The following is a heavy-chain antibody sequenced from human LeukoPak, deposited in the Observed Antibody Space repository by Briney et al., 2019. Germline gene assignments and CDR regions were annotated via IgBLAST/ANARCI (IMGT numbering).Heavy chain of an antibody. Sequence: NPGGSLRLSCAASGFTFSDYYMSWIRQAPGKGLEWISYISVSGSYTNYADSVKGRFTISRDNAKNSLYLQMISLRAEDTAVYYCARCGTPNNYYGYGVDVWGQGTTVTVSS. CDR1: GFTFSDYY. V-gene: IGHV3-11*03. D-gene: IGHD1-26*01. J-gene: IGHJ6*02. CDR2: ISVSGSYT. CDR3: ARCGTPNNYYGYGVDV.